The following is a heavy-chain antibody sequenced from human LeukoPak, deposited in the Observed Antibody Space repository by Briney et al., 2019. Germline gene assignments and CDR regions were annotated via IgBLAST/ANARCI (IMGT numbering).Heavy chain of an antibody. D-gene: IGHD3-10*01. CDR1: GGTFSSYA. CDR3: ASRDGSGTYRDY. Sequence: SVKVSCKASGGTFSSYAISWVRQAPGQGLEWMGGIIPIFGTANYAQKFQGRVTITADESTSTAYMELSSLRSEDTAVYYCASRDGSGTYRDYWGQGTLVTVSS. CDR2: IIPIFGTA. V-gene: IGHV1-69*13. J-gene: IGHJ4*02.